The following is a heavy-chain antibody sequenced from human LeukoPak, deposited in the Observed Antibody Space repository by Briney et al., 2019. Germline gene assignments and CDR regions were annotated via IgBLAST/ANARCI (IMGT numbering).Heavy chain of an antibody. D-gene: IGHD6-13*01. CDR3: ARDKVSSWYRWFDP. Sequence: GGSLRLSCAAPGFTFSSYGMHWVRQAPGKGLEWVAVIWYDGSNKYYADSVKGRFTISRDNSKNTLYLQMNSLRAEDTAVYYCARDKVSSWYRWFDPWGQGTLVTVSS. J-gene: IGHJ5*02. CDR1: GFTFSSYG. CDR2: IWYDGSNK. V-gene: IGHV3-33*01.